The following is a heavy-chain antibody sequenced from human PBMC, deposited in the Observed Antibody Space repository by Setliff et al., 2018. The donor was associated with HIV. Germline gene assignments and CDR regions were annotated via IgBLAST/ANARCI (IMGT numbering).Heavy chain of an antibody. J-gene: IGHJ6*03. CDR3: ALTGHRLLRGYMDV. D-gene: IGHD2-15*01. CDR1: DDPISSYY. Sequence: SETLSLTCYVTDDPISSYYWSWVRQPAGKGLEWIGRLYVSGDANYNPSLKSRVTMSLDTSKKHFSLKLKSVTAADTAVYYCALTGHRLLRGYMDVWGRGTTVTVSS. CDR2: LYVSGDA. V-gene: IGHV4-4*07.